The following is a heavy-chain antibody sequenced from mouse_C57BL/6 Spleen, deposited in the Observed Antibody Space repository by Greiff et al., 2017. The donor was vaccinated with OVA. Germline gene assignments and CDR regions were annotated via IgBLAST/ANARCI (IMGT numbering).Heavy chain of an antibody. Sequence: QVQLKQPGAELVKPGASVKLSCKASGYTFTSYWMQWVKQRPGQGLEWIGEIDPSDSYTNYNQKFKGKATLTVDTSSSTAYMQLSSLTSEESAVYYCARGYGKGYFDVWGTGTTVTVSS. D-gene: IGHD2-1*01. CDR1: GYTFTSYW. CDR3: ARGYGKGYFDV. CDR2: IDPSDSYT. J-gene: IGHJ1*03. V-gene: IGHV1-50*01.